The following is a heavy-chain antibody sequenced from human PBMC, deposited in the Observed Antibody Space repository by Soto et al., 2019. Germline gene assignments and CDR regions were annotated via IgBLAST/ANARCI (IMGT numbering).Heavy chain of an antibody. CDR2: INPNSGGT. J-gene: IGHJ5*02. Sequence: GASVKVSCKASGYTFTGYYMHWVRQAPGQGLEWMGWINPNSGGTNYAQKFQGRVTMTRDTSISTAYMELSRLRSDDTAVYYCARVNYDFCSGYYTLTGGWLDPWGEGTLVTVYS. CDR1: GYTFTGYY. V-gene: IGHV1-2*02. CDR3: ARVNYDFCSGYYTLTGGWLDP. D-gene: IGHD3-3*01.